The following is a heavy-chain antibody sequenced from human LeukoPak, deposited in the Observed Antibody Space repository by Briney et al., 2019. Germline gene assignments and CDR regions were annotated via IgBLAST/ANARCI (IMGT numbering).Heavy chain of an antibody. J-gene: IGHJ4*02. Sequence: GASVKVSCKASGYTFTGYYMHWVRQAPGQGLEWMGWINPNSGGTNYAQKFQGRVTMTRDTSISTAYMELSRLRSDDTAVYYCARDHVRYCSSTSCYILDYWGQGTLVTVSS. CDR2: INPNSGGT. CDR1: GYTFTGYY. CDR3: ARDHVRYCSSTSCYILDY. V-gene: IGHV1-2*02. D-gene: IGHD2-2*02.